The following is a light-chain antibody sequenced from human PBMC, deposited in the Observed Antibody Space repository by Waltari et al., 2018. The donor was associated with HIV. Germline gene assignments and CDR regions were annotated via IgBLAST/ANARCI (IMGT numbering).Light chain of an antibody. CDR1: SSNNGAGYD. V-gene: IGLV1-40*01. CDR3: QSFDSSLTTAGVI. CDR2: AHI. Sequence: QSVLTPPPSVSAALGQRVTISCTGSSSNNGAGYDLHCYQRHPATAPKLPTYAHINRHSGVPDQFSGSKSGSSASLAITGLQAGDEAHYYCQSFDSSLTTAGVIFGGETKLTVL. J-gene: IGLJ2*01.